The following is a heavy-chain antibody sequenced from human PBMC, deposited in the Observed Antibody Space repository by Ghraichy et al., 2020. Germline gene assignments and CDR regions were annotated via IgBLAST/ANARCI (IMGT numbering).Heavy chain of an antibody. J-gene: IGHJ4*02. CDR3: ALYQLSPEATGPFDY. V-gene: IGHV4-34*01. CDR2: INHSGST. Sequence: EINHSGSTNYNPSLKSRVTISVDTSKNQFSLKLSSVTAADTAVYYCALYQLSPEATGPFDYWGQG. D-gene: IGHD2-2*01.